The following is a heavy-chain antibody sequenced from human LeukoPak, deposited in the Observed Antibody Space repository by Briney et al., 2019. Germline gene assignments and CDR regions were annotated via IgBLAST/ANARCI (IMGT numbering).Heavy chain of an antibody. J-gene: IGHJ4*02. D-gene: IGHD6-13*01. CDR1: GFTFSSYA. V-gene: IGHV3-23*01. CDR2: ISGSGGST. Sequence: GGSLRLSCAASGFTFSSYAMSWVRQAPGKGLEWGSAISGSGGSTYYADSVKGRFTISRDNSKNTLYLQMNSLRAEDTAVYYCAKDKGSSSWLLDYWGQGTLVTVSS. CDR3: AKDKGSSSWLLDY.